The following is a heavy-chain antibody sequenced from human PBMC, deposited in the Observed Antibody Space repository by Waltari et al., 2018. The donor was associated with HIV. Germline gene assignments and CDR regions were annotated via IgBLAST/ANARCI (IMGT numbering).Heavy chain of an antibody. CDR1: GFTFSSYA. D-gene: IGHD6-19*01. Sequence: EVQLLESGGGLVQPGGSLRLSCAASGFTFSSYAMRWVRQAPGKGLGWVSAISGSGGSTYYADSVKGRFTISRDNSKNTLYLQMNSLRAEDTAVYYCAKAASTRWQWLVRGESGFDYWGQGTLVTVSS. CDR3: AKAASTRWQWLVRGESGFDY. V-gene: IGHV3-23*01. CDR2: ISGSGGST. J-gene: IGHJ4*02.